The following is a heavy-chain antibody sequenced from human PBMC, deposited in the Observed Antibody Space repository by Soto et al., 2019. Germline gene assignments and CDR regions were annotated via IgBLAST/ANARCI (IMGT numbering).Heavy chain of an antibody. CDR3: ARLGYSSGRRAGIDY. V-gene: IGHV4-59*08. D-gene: IGHD6-19*01. J-gene: IGHJ4*02. CDR1: GGSISSYY. Sequence: SETLSLTCTVSGGSISSYYWSWIRQPPGKGLEWIGYIYYSGSTNYNPSLKSRVTISVDTSRNQFSLKLSSVTAADTAVYYCARLGYSSGRRAGIDYWGQGTLVTVSS. CDR2: IYYSGST.